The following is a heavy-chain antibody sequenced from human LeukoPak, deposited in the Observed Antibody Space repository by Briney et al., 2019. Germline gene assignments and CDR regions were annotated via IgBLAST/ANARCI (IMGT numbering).Heavy chain of an antibody. CDR1: GFTFSDYY. J-gene: IGHJ6*03. V-gene: IGHV3-11*01. CDR2: ISSSGSTI. D-gene: IGHD3-10*01. Sequence: GESLRLSCAASGFTFSDYYMSWIRQPPGKGLERVSYISSSGSTIYYADSVKGRFPISRDNAKNSLYLQMNSLRAEDTAVYYCARDYYGSGSYYGRYYYYMDVRGKGTTVTVSS. CDR3: ARDYYGSGSYYGRYYYYMDV.